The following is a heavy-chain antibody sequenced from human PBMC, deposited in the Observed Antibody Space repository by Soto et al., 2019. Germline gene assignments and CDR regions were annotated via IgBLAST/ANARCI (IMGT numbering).Heavy chain of an antibody. CDR1: GYTFSSYA. Sequence: ASVKVSCKASGYTFSSYAMHWVRQAPGQRLEWMGWINAGYGNTKSSQKFQDRVTISRDTSASTAYMELTSLRSEDTAVYYCARDTGDGNFDFWGKGTLVTVSS. D-gene: IGHD7-27*01. CDR3: ARDTGDGNFDF. V-gene: IGHV1-3*01. J-gene: IGHJ4*02. CDR2: INAGYGNT.